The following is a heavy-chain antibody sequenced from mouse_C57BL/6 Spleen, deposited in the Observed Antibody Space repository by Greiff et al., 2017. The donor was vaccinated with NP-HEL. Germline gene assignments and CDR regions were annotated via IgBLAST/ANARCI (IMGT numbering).Heavy chain of an antibody. Sequence: QVQLQQSGPELLKPGASIKISCKASGYAFSSSWMNWVKQRPGKGLEWIGRIYPGDGDTNYNGKFKGKATLTADKSSSTAYMQLSSLTSEDSAVYFCARSNYFFDSWGQGTTLTVSS. D-gene: IGHD2-5*01. CDR1: GYAFSSSW. V-gene: IGHV1-82*01. CDR3: ARSNYFFDS. CDR2: IYPGDGDT. J-gene: IGHJ2*01.